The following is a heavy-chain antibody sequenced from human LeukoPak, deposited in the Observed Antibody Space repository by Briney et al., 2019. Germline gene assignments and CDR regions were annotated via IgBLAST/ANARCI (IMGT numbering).Heavy chain of an antibody. V-gene: IGHV4-34*01. CDR3: ARVSGDGYNYFAY. J-gene: IGHJ4*02. Sequence: PSETLFLTCAVYGGSFSGYYWSWIRQPPGKRLEWIGEINHSGSTNYNPSLKSRVTISVDTSKNQFSLKLSSVTAADTAVYYCARVSGDGYNYFAYWGQGTLVTVSS. D-gene: IGHD5-24*01. CDR1: GGSFSGYY. CDR2: INHSGST.